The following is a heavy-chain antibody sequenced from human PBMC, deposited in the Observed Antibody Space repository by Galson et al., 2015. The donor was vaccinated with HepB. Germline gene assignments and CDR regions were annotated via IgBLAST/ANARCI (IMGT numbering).Heavy chain of an antibody. D-gene: IGHD2-8*01. Sequence: SLRLSCAASGFTFSSYAMHWVRQAPGKGLEWVAVISYDGSNKYYADSVKGRFTISRDNSKNTLYLQMNSLRAEDTAVYYCARSQYCTNGVCSRKNYYYGMDVWGQGTTVTVSS. V-gene: IGHV3-30-3*01. CDR2: ISYDGSNK. J-gene: IGHJ6*02. CDR3: ARSQYCTNGVCSRKNYYYGMDV. CDR1: GFTFSSYA.